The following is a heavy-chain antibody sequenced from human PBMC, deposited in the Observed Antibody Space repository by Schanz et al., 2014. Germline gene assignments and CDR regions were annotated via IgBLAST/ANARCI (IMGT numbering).Heavy chain of an antibody. V-gene: IGHV3-30-3*01. D-gene: IGHD3-3*01. J-gene: IGHJ4*02. Sequence: VQLVESGGGLVQPGGSLRLSCAASGFTFSDYYMTWIRQAPGKGLEWVAVMSYDGSNKYYADSVKGRFTISRDNSKNTLYLQMNSLRADDTAVYYCARDLLVSHYDFWSGNDYWGQGTLVTVSS. CDR1: GFTFSDYY. CDR2: MSYDGSNK. CDR3: ARDLLVSHYDFWSGNDY.